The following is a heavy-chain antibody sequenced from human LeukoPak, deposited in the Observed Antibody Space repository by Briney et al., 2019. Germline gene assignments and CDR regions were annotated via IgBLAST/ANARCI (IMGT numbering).Heavy chain of an antibody. CDR3: AKDTDYGDYVSSSVLDY. V-gene: IGHV3-30*18. CDR1: EFLIIDYY. J-gene: IGHJ4*02. CDR2: ISYDGSNK. Sequence: GGSLRLSCTTSEFLIIDYYMTWVRQAPGKGLEWVAIISYDGSNKFYADSVKGRFTISRDNSKNTLYLQMNSLRAEDTSVYYCAKDTDYGDYVSSSVLDYWGQGTLVTVSS. D-gene: IGHD4-17*01.